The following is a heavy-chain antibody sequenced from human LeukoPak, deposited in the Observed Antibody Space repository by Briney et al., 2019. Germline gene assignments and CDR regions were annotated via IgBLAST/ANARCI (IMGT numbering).Heavy chain of an antibody. CDR1: GLSFSSYT. D-gene: IGHD2-2*01. J-gene: IGHJ6*02. Sequence: GGSLRLSCAPSGLSFSSYTIHWVRQAPGKGLEWVSSISSSSSYIYDADSVKGRFTISRDNAKNSLYLQMNSLRAEDTAVYYCVRYCSSTSCLDMDVWGQGTTVTVSS. CDR3: VRYCSSTSCLDMDV. CDR2: ISSSSSYI. V-gene: IGHV3-21*01.